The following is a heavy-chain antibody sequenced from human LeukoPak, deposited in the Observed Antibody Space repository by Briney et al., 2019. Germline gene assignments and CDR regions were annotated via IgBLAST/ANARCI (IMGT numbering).Heavy chain of an antibody. V-gene: IGHV3-23*01. CDR3: AKAHNYDFWSGYIDY. J-gene: IGHJ4*02. Sequence: GGSLRLSCAASGFTFDDYAMHWVRQAPGKGLEWVSGISGSGGSTYYADSVKGRFTISRDNSKNTLYLQMNSLRAEDTAVYYCAKAHNYDFWSGYIDYWGQGTLVTVSS. D-gene: IGHD3-3*01. CDR2: ISGSGGST. CDR1: GFTFDDYA.